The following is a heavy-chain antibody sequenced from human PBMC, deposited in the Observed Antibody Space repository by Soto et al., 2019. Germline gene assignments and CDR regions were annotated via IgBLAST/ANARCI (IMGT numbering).Heavy chain of an antibody. D-gene: IGHD6-19*01. CDR3: ARDGGSSGVDY. V-gene: IGHV3-53*01. Sequence: EVQLVESGGGLIQPGGSLRLSCAASGFTVSNSYMSWVRQAPGKGLEWVSVIYSGGTTYYSASVKGRFTLSRYNSKNTLYLQMNSLRAEDTAVYYCARDGGSSGVDYWGQGTLVTVSS. CDR1: GFTVSNSY. CDR2: IYSGGTT. J-gene: IGHJ4*02.